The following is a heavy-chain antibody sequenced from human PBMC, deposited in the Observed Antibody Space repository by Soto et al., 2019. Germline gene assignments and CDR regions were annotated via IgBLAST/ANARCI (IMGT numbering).Heavy chain of an antibody. D-gene: IGHD6-13*01. J-gene: IGHJ4*02. V-gene: IGHV4-4*02. Sequence: QVQLQESGPGLVRPSGTVSLTCAGSGVSISSDNWWSWVRQPPGKALEWIGEIHHSGSTNDNPSLKSRVTMSVVPSKDLFSLTLNSVTAADTAFYYCARDQGSHPGDWGQGTVVSVSS. CDR3: ARDQGSHPGD. CDR1: GVSISSDNW. CDR2: IHHSGST.